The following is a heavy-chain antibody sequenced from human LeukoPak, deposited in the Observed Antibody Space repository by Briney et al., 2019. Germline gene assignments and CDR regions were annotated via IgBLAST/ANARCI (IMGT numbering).Heavy chain of an antibody. D-gene: IGHD3-9*01. V-gene: IGHV4-59*01. CDR1: GGSISSYY. CDR3: ARNYDILTGYRTDNWFDP. J-gene: IGHJ5*02. CDR2: IYYSGST. Sequence: PSETLSLTCTVSGGSISSYYWSWIRQPPGKGLEWIGYIYYSGSTNYNPSLKSRVTISVDTSKNQFSLKLSSVTAADTAVYYCARNYDILTGYRTDNWFDPWGQGTLVTVSS.